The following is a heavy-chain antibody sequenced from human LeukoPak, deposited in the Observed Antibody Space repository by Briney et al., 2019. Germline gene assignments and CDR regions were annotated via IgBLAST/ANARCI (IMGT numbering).Heavy chain of an antibody. CDR2: IYSGGST. D-gene: IGHD5-12*01. V-gene: IGHV3-53*01. CDR3: ARDPIVATITKAY. Sequence: GGSLRLSFAASGFTVSINYMSWVRQAPGKGLEWVSVIYSGGSTYYADSVKGRFTISRDNSKNTLYLQMNSLRAEDTAVYYCARDPIVATITKAYWGQGTLVTVSS. CDR1: GFTVSINY. J-gene: IGHJ4*02.